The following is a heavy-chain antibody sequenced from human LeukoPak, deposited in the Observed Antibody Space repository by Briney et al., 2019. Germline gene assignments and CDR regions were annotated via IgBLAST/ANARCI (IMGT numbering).Heavy chain of an antibody. CDR1: GYTFTGYY. V-gene: IGHV1-2*02. J-gene: IGHJ4*02. CDR2: INPNSGGT. D-gene: IGHD6-13*01. Sequence: ASVKVSCKASGYTFTGYYMHWVRQAPGQGLEWMGWINPNSGGTNYAQKFQGRVTMTRDTSISTAYMELSRLRSDDTAVYYCARRAPFIAAAGDFDYWGQGTLVTVSS. CDR3: ARRAPFIAAAGDFDY.